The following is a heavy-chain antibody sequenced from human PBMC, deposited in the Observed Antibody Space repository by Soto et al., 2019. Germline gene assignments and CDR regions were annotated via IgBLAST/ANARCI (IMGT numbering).Heavy chain of an antibody. CDR3: ARAAFGDYVNFDY. Sequence: GASVKVSCKASGYTFTGYYMHWVRQAPGQRLEWMGWITAGNGNTKYSQKFQGRVTITRDTSASTTYVELSSLRSEDTAVYYCARAAFGDYVNFDYWGQGSLVTVSS. J-gene: IGHJ4*02. D-gene: IGHD4-17*01. CDR1: GYTFTGYY. CDR2: ITAGNGNT. V-gene: IGHV1-3*01.